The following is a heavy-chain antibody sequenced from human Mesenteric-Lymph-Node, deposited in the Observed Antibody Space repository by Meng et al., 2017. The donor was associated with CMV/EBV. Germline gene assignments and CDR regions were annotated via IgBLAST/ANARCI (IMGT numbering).Heavy chain of an antibody. CDR3: ATDSRSQTVYFDY. V-gene: IGHV3-74*01. CDR2: INGDGTSI. CDR1: GSTLSSQW. Sequence: SGSTLSSQWMHWVRQASGKGLVWVSRINGDGTSISYADSVKGRFTISRDNAKNTLYLQMNSLRAEDTAVYYCATDSRSQTVYFDYWGQGTLVTVSS. J-gene: IGHJ4*02. D-gene: IGHD3-10*01.